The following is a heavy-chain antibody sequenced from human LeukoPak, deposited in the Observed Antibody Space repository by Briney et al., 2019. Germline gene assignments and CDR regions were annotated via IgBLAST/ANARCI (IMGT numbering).Heavy chain of an antibody. V-gene: IGHV3-7*01. CDR2: IKQDGSEK. CDR3: ASLVYCCSSSCCKADYYYGMDV. CDR1: GFTFSSYW. J-gene: IGHJ6*02. D-gene: IGHD2-2*01. Sequence: PGGSLRLSCAASGFTFSSYWMSWVRQAPGKGLEWVANIKQDGSEKYYVDSVKGRFTISRDNAKNSLYLQMNSLRAEDTAVYYCASLVYCCSSSCCKADYYYGMDVWGQGTTVTVSS.